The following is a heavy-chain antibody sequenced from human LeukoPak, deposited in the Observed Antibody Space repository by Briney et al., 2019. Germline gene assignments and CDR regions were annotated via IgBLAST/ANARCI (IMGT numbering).Heavy chain of an antibody. CDR1: GYSISSGYY. J-gene: IGHJ6*03. Sequence: PSETLSLTCAVSGYSISSGYYWGWIRQPPGKGLEWIGSIYHSGSTYYNPSLKSRVTISVDTSKNQFSLKLSSVTAADTAVYYCARTSGYSSGWYLYYYMDVWGKGTTVTVSS. CDR3: ARTSGYSSGWYLYYYMDV. CDR2: IYHSGST. V-gene: IGHV4-38-2*01. D-gene: IGHD6-19*01.